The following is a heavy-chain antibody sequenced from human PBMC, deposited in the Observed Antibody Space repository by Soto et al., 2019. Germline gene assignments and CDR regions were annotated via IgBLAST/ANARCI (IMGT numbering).Heavy chain of an antibody. CDR1: GFTFSSYA. D-gene: IGHD1-26*01. V-gene: IGHV3-30*04. CDR3: ARGQWELDMMGFDY. Sequence: QVQLVESGGGVVQPGRSLRLSCAASGFTFSSYAMHWVRQAPGKGLEWVAVISYDGRNKYYADSVKGRFTISRDNSKNTLYLQMNSLRAEDTAVYYCARGQWELDMMGFDYWGQGTLVTVSS. J-gene: IGHJ4*02. CDR2: ISYDGRNK.